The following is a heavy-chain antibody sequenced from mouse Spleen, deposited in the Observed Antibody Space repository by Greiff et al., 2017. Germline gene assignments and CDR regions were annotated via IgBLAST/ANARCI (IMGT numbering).Heavy chain of an antibody. Sequence: EVQLQESGPGLVKPSQSLSLTCSVTGYSITSGYYWNWIRQFPGNKLEWMGYISYDGSNNYNPSLKNRISITRDTSKNQFFLKLNSVTTEDTATYYCATYGNSLYAMDYWGQGTSVTVSS. D-gene: IGHD2-1*01. V-gene: IGHV3-6*01. CDR3: ATYGNSLYAMDY. CDR2: ISYDGSN. J-gene: IGHJ4*01. CDR1: GYSITSGYY.